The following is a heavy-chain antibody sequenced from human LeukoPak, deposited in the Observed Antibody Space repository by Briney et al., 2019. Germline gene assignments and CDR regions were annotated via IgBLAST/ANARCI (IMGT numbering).Heavy chain of an antibody. CDR2: IYYSGST. Sequence: SETLSLTCTVSGGSISSSSYYWGWIRQPPGKGLEWIGSIYYSGSTYYNPSLKSRVTISVDTSKNQFSLKLSSVTAADTAVYYCARGGFDGEGYYFDYWGQGTLVTVSS. J-gene: IGHJ4*02. CDR3: ARGGFDGEGYYFDY. CDR1: GGSISSSSYY. V-gene: IGHV4-39*01. D-gene: IGHD3-10*01.